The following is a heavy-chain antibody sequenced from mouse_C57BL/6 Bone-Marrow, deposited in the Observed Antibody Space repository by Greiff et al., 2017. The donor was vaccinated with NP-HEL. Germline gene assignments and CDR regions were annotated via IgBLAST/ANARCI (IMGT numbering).Heavy chain of an antibody. CDR1: GYEFSNYW. Sequence: QVQLQPSGAELVKPGASVKISCKASGYEFSNYWMNWVKQRPGTGLEGIGQIYPGDGATNYNGKFKDKATLTADKSSSTAYMQLSRLTSEDSAVYFCARGAYWGQGTLVTVSA. CDR2: IYPGDGAT. CDR3: ARGAY. V-gene: IGHV1-80*01. J-gene: IGHJ3*01.